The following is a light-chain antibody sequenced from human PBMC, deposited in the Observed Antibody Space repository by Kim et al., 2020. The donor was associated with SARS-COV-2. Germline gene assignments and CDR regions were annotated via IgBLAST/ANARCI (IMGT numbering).Light chain of an antibody. CDR2: NVN. V-gene: IGLV2-18*02. J-gene: IGLJ3*02. Sequence: QSALIQPPSVSGSPGQSVTISCTGTSSDVGSYDNVSWYQLHPGTVPKPMIYNVNSQTSGVPDRFSGSKSGNAASMTISGLQAEDEADYQCCSFIISAARVSGGGTQLTVL. CDR1: SSDVGSYDN. CDR3: CSFIISAARV.